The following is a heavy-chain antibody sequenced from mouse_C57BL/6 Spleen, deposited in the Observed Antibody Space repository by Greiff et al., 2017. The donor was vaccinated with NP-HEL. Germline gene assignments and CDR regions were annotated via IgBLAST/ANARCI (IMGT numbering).Heavy chain of an antibody. Sequence: VQLQQSGPVLVKPGASVKMSCKASGYTFTDYYMNWVKQSHGKSLEWIGVINPYNGGTSYNQKFKGKATLTVDKSSNTAYMELNSLTSEDSAVYYCADCSAYLAYWGQGTLVTVSA. J-gene: IGHJ3*01. CDR2: INPYNGGT. D-gene: IGHD3-2*02. V-gene: IGHV1-19*01. CDR3: ADCSAYLAY. CDR1: GYTFTDYY.